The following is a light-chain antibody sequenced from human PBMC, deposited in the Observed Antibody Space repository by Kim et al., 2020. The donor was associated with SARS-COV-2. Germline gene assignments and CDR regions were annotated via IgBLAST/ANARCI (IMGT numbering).Light chain of an antibody. CDR3: MQSLEIPLT. Sequence: DIVMIQTPLSLSVTLGQPASMSCKSSQSPMHSNGKTYVYWYVQKAGQSPQLLFHEASNRFSGVPDRFSGSASGTDFTLRISRVEAEDVGIYYCMQSLEIPLTFGQGTRLEIK. J-gene: IGKJ5*01. CDR1: QSPMHSNGKTY. V-gene: IGKV2D-29*02. CDR2: EAS.